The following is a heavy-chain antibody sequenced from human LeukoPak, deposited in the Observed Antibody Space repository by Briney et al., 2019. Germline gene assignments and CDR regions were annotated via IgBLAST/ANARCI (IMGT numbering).Heavy chain of an antibody. Sequence: PGGSLRLSCVASGFTFTTYAMIWVRKPPGKGLEWVSAVGGGGGNPHCADPVQGVFTNSRDKSKDTVYLQMSSMRAEDTALYFFGKEGDNSGYPRGRLDYSGQGALVTVS. CDR3: GKEGDNSGYPRGRLDY. J-gene: IGHJ4*02. CDR2: VGGGGGNP. CDR1: GFTFTTYA. D-gene: IGHD3-22*01. V-gene: IGHV3-23*01.